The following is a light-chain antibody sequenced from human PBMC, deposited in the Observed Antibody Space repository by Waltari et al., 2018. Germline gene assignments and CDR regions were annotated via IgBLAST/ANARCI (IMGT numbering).Light chain of an antibody. CDR3: QQSYGTPYRA. CDR1: QSISTY. CDR2: GAS. J-gene: IGKJ2*01. Sequence: DIQMTQSPSSLSASVGDRVTTTCRASQSISTYLNWYQQKPGKAPKLLIYGASNSQSGVPSRFSGSGSGTDFTLTISSLQPEDFATYFCQQSYGTPYRAFGQGTRLEIK. V-gene: IGKV1-39*01.